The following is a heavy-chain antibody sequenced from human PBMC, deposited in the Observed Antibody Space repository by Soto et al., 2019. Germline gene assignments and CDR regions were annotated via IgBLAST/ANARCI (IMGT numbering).Heavy chain of an antibody. Sequence: SETLSLTCAVSGGSISSSNWWSWVRQAPGKGLEWIGEIYHSGSTNYNPSLKSRVTISVDKSKNQFSLKLSSVTAADTAVYYCARARRPGYSSSWYALNFDYWGQGTPVTVPQ. D-gene: IGHD6-13*01. CDR3: ARARRPGYSSSWYALNFDY. CDR2: IYHSGST. V-gene: IGHV4-4*02. J-gene: IGHJ4*02. CDR1: GGSISSSNW.